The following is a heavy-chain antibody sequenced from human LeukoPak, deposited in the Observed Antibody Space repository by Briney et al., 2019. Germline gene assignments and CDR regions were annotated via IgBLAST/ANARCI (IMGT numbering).Heavy chain of an antibody. Sequence: ASVKVSCKVSGYTLTELSMHWVRQAPGKGLEWVSSISGSGGNTFYADSVKGRFTISRDNSKNTLYLQMNSLRAEDTAAYHCAKGRNEDGDAALNYWGQGTLVTVSS. CDR2: ISGSGGNT. J-gene: IGHJ4*02. CDR3: AKGRNEDGDAALNY. CDR1: GYTLTELS. D-gene: IGHD4-17*01. V-gene: IGHV3-23*01.